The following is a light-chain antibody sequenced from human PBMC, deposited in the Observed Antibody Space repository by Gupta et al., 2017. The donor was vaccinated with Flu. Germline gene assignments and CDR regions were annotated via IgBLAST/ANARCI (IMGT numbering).Light chain of an antibody. CDR1: QDISSRY. J-gene: IGKJ2*01. V-gene: IGKV3-20*01. CDR3: QYHDGPYT. Sequence: EIVLTQSPGTLSLSPGERATLSCRASQDISSRYLAWYQHKPGQAPRLLIYGASSRATGIPDRFRGSGSGADFTLTIMRVEPEDFAVYYWQYHDGPYTFGQGTKMEIK. CDR2: GAS.